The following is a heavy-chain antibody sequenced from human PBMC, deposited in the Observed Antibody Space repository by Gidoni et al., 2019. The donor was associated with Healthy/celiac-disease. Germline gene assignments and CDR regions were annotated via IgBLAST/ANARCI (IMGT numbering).Heavy chain of an antibody. CDR1: GGSISSSSYY. D-gene: IGHD4-17*01. J-gene: IGHJ4*02. V-gene: IGHV4-39*01. Sequence: QLQLQESGPGLVKPSETLSLTCTVSGGSISSSSYYWGWIRQPPGKGLEWIGSIYYSGSTYYNPSLKSRVTISVDTSKNQFSLKLSSVTAADTAVYYCARLSGTVQIDYWGQGTLVTVSS. CDR2: IYYSGST. CDR3: ARLSGTVQIDY.